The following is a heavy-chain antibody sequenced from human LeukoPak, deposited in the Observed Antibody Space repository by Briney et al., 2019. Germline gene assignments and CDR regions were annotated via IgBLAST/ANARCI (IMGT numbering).Heavy chain of an antibody. CDR2: ISSSSSYI. D-gene: IGHD5-18*01. V-gene: IGHV3-21*01. J-gene: IGHJ4*02. CDR3: ARDRSPAGYSYGYGYYFDY. Sequence: GGSLRLSCAASGFTFSSYSMNWVRQAPGKGLEWVSSISSSSSYIYYADSVKGRFTISRDNAKNSLYLQMNSLRAEDTAVYYCARDRSPAGYSYGYGYYFDYWGQGTLVTVSS. CDR1: GFTFSSYS.